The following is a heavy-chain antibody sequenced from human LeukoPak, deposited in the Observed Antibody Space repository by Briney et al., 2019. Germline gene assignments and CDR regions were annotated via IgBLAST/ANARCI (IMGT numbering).Heavy chain of an antibody. J-gene: IGHJ3*02. CDR2: INPSGGST. V-gene: IGHV1-46*01. CDR3: ARLPRYYYDSSGYSVGDAFDI. D-gene: IGHD3-22*01. Sequence: ASVKVSCKASGYTFTSYYMHWVRQAPGQGLEWMGIINPSGGSTSYAQKFQGRVTMTRDMSASTVYMELSSLRSEDTAVYYCARLPRYYYDSSGYSVGDAFDIWGQGTMVTVSS. CDR1: GYTFTSYY.